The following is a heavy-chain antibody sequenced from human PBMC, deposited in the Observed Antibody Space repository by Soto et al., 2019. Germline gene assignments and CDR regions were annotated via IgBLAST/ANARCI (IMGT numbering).Heavy chain of an antibody. CDR1: GFSLYSYV. Sequence: QAQLVESGGGVVQPGGSLRLSCVASGFSLYSYVIHWVRQTPGKGLQWVAVISIDGTRTYYADSVKGRFTVSRDNSKNTQYLQMYGLTIEDTAIYYCVRDLGSSDLDPWDQGTVVTVSS. V-gene: IGHV3-30*01. CDR2: ISIDGTRT. D-gene: IGHD6-13*01. CDR3: VRDLGSSDLDP. J-gene: IGHJ5*02.